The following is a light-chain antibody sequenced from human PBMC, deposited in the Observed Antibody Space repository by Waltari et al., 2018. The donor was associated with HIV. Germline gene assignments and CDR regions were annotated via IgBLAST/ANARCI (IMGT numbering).Light chain of an antibody. J-gene: IGLJ3*02. V-gene: IGLV1-51*02. Sequence: QSVLTQSPSVSAAPGQKVTISCSGSTPNIGNNYVSWYQQFPGTAPKLLIYENNKRPSGIPDRFSGSKSGTSATLGITGLQTGDEANYYCGTWDSSLSASVFGGGTELTVL. CDR3: GTWDSSLSASV. CDR1: TPNIGNNY. CDR2: ENN.